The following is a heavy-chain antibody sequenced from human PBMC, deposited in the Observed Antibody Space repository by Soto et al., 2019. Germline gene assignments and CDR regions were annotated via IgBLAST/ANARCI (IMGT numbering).Heavy chain of an antibody. V-gene: IGHV3-30*19. J-gene: IGHJ4*02. CDR3: ARDYYKYYDSSGYYRSPAY. Sequence: MHWVRQAPGKGLEWVAVISYDSNYIYYADSVKGRFTISRDNSKNTLYLQMNSLRPEDTAVYYCARDYYKYYDSSGYYRSPAYWGQGTLVTVSS. D-gene: IGHD3-22*01. CDR2: ISYDSNYI.